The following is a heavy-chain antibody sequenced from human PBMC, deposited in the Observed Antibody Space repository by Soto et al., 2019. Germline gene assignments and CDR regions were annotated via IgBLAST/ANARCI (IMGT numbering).Heavy chain of an antibody. CDR1: GFTFRSYA. CDR3: AKALQMATILRQFDS. D-gene: IGHD5-12*01. CDR2: ISGSGGST. V-gene: IGHV3-23*01. Sequence: EVQLLESGGGLVQPGGSLRLSCAASGFTFRSYAMSWVRQAPGKGLEWVSGISGSGGSTYYAVSVKGRFTTSRDNSKNTLYLQMNSLRAEDTAVYYCAKALQMATILRQFDSWGQGTLVTVSS. J-gene: IGHJ4*02.